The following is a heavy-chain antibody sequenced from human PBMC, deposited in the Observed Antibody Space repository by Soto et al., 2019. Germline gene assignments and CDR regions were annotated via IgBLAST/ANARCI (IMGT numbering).Heavy chain of an antibody. CDR2: ISYDGSNK. D-gene: IGHD4-17*01. CDR3: AQDGDYGDYGGWFDP. CDR1: GFTFSIYG. V-gene: IGHV3-30*18. Sequence: QVQLVESGGGVVQPGRSLRLSCAASGFTFSIYGMHWVRQAPGKGLEWVAVISYDGSNKYYADSVKGRFTISRDNSKNTLYLQMNSLRAEDTSVYYCAQDGDYGDYGGWFDPWGQGTLVTVSS. J-gene: IGHJ5*02.